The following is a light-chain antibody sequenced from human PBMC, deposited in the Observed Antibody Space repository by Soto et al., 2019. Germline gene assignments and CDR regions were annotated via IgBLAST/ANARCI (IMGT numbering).Light chain of an antibody. Sequence: QSVLTQPASVSGSPGQSITISCTGTSSDVGSYNLVSWYQQHPGKAPKLMIYEVSKRPSGVSNRFSGSKSGNTASLTISGLQAEDEADYYCCSYAGSSTFRVFGPGTKVTVL. CDR3: CSYAGSSTFRV. J-gene: IGLJ1*01. CDR2: EVS. CDR1: SSDVGSYNL. V-gene: IGLV2-23*02.